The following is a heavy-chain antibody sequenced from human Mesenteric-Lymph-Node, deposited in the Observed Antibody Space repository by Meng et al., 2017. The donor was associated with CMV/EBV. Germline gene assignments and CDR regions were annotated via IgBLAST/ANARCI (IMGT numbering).Heavy chain of an antibody. CDR1: GFIFSSYG. D-gene: IGHD2-2*01. J-gene: IGHJ4*02. CDR3: AKDRSRTRVSRNVEH. Sequence: GESLKISCVASGFIFSSYGMHWVRQAPGKGLEWVAFMPYDGSSKYYADSVKGRFTISRDNSMNTVYLQMNSLRGEDTAVYYCAKDRSRTRVSRNVEHWGQGTLVTVSS. V-gene: IGHV3-30*02. CDR2: MPYDGSSK.